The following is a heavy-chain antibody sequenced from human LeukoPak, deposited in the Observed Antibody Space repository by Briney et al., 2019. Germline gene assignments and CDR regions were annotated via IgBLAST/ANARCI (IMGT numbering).Heavy chain of an antibody. CDR3: WHPLIQGAVS. Sequence: AGSLRLSCAASGFTFSETWMSWVRQPPGKGMEWVANIRPDGSSGGYVDSVKGRFAISRENAKSSLSLQMNTLRVEDTAVYYCWHPLIQGAVSWGQGTLVTVSS. V-gene: IGHV3-7*01. J-gene: IGHJ5*02. CDR1: GFTFSETW. D-gene: IGHD3-10*01. CDR2: IRPDGSSG.